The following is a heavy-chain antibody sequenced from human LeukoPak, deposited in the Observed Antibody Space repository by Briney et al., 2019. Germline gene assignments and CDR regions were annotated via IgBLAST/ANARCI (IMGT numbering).Heavy chain of an antibody. CDR2: IYYSGST. V-gene: IGHV4-31*03. CDR3: ARWRNYYGSGSYYYYYYGMDV. CDR1: GGSISSGGYY. Sequence: PSETLSLTCTVSGGSISSGGYYWGWIRQHPGKGLEWIGYIYYSGSTNYNPSLKSRVTISVDTSKNQFSLKLSSVTAADTAVYYCARWRNYYGSGSYYYYYYGMDVWGQGTTVTVSS. J-gene: IGHJ6*02. D-gene: IGHD3-10*01.